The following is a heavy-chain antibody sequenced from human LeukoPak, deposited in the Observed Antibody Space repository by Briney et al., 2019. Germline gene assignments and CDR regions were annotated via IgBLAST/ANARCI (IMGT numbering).Heavy chain of an antibody. CDR1: GGSISSYY. CDR2: INHSGST. V-gene: IGHV4-34*01. J-gene: IGHJ4*02. D-gene: IGHD1-26*01. CDR3: ARSPRVGATGR. Sequence: SETLSLTCTVSGGSISSYYWSWIRQPPGKGLEWIGEINHSGSTNYNPSLKSRVTISVDTSKNQFSLKLRSVTAADTAVYYCARSPRVGATGRWGQGTLVTVSS.